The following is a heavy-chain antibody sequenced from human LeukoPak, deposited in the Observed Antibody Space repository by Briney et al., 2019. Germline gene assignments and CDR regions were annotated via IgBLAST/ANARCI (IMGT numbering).Heavy chain of an antibody. D-gene: IGHD6-19*01. CDR1: GFTVSNNY. J-gene: IGHJ4*02. Sequence: GGSLRLSCAASGFTVSNNYMSWVRQAPGKGLEWVSVIYSGSSTYYADSVKGRFTISRDNSKNTLYLQMNSLTTEDTAVYYCARVRNSGLDYWGQGTLVTVSS. CDR2: IYSGSST. CDR3: ARVRNSGLDY. V-gene: IGHV3-66*01.